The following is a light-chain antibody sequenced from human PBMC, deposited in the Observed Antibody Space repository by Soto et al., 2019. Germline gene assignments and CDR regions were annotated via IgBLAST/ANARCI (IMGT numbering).Light chain of an antibody. CDR2: GAS. Sequence: EIVLTQSRGTLSLSPGERATLSCRASQSVSSYIAWYQQKPGQAPRLLIYGASSRATGIPDRFSGSGSGTDFTLTIIRLEPENFAVYYCQRGGSSPITFGEGARLDIK. CDR3: QRGGSSPIT. V-gene: IGKV3-20*01. J-gene: IGKJ5*01. CDR1: QSVSSY.